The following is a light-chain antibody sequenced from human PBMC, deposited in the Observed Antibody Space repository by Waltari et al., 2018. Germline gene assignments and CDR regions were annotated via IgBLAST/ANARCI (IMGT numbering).Light chain of an antibody. CDR1: TSAVGGYNY. J-gene: IGLJ3*02. Sequence: QSALTQPASVSGSPGQSITISCTGTTSAVGGYNYVSWYQQHPGKAPKLMIYDVSNRPSGVSNRFSGSKSGNTASVTISGLQAEDEADYYCSSYTSSSTWVFGGGTKLTVL. CDR3: SSYTSSSTWV. V-gene: IGLV2-14*03. CDR2: DVS.